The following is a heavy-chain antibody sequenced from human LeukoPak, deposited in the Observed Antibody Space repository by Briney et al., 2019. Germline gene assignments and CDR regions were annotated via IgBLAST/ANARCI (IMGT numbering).Heavy chain of an antibody. J-gene: IGHJ4*02. CDR3: AKGDCSSGSCYFDY. D-gene: IGHD2-15*01. V-gene: IGHV3-23*01. CDR2: LSDTGGST. CDR1: GFTLSNHP. Sequence: GGSLRLSCAASGFTLSNHPMYWVRQAPGKGLEWVSSLSDTGGSTHYADSVKGRFTISRDSARSALYLQTNSLRAEDTAVYYCAKGDCSSGSCYFDYWGQGSQVTVSS.